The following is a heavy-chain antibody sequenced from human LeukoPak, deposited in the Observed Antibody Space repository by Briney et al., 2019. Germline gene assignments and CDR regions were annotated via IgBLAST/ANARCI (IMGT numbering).Heavy chain of an antibody. D-gene: IGHD5-18*01. V-gene: IGHV1-69*05. J-gene: IGHJ4*02. CDR2: IIPIFGTA. Sequence: ASVKVSCKASGGTFSSYAISWVRQAPGQGLEWMGGIIPIFGTANYAQKFQGRVTMTTDTSTSTAYMELRRLRSDDTAVYYCARGYSYGFPFDYWGQGTLVTVSS. CDR1: GGTFSSYA. CDR3: ARGYSYGFPFDY.